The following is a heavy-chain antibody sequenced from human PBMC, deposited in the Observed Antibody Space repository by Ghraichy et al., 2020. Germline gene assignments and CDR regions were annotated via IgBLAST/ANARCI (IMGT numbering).Heavy chain of an antibody. V-gene: IGHV4-4*09. D-gene: IGHD6-13*01. Sequence: SETLSLTCTVSGGSISSYYWSWIRQPPGKGLEWIGYIYTSGSTNYNPSLKSRVTISVDTSKNQFSLKLSSVTAADTAVYYCASGLPYSSSWYDYWGQGTLVTVSS. CDR1: GGSISSYY. J-gene: IGHJ4*02. CDR3: ASGLPYSSSWYDY. CDR2: IYTSGST.